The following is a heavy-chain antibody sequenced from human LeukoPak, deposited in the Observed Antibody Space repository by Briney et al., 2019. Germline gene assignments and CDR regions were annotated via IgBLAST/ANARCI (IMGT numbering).Heavy chain of an antibody. CDR3: ATPGGLDSNDIFVY. CDR1: GYTFTGYY. V-gene: IGHV1-2*02. D-gene: IGHD4-11*01. Sequence: ASVKVSCKASGYTFTGYYMHWVQQAPGQGLEWMGWINPNSGGTNYAQKFQGRVTMTRDTSISTDYMELSRLRSDDTAVYYCATPGGLDSNDIFVYWGGGTLVSVPS. J-gene: IGHJ4*02. CDR2: INPNSGGT.